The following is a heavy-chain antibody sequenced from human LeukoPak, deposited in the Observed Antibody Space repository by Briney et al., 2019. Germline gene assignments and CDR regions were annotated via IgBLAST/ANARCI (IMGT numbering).Heavy chain of an antibody. D-gene: IGHD2-2*01. CDR1: GGSFSGYY. J-gene: IGHJ6*03. CDR2: INHSGST. CDR3: ARWPPSEDIVVVPAPNYYMDV. Sequence: SETLSLTCAVYGGSFSGYYWSWIRQPPGKGPEWIGEINHSGSTNYNPSLKSRVTISVDTSKNQFSLKLSSVTAADTAAYYCARWPPSEDIVVVPAPNYYMDVWGKGTTVTVSS. V-gene: IGHV4-34*01.